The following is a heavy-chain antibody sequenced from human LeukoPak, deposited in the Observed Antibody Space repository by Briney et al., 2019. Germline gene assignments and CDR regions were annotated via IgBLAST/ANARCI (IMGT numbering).Heavy chain of an antibody. CDR3: ASSGGYSGYDGPSYYYYGMDV. J-gene: IGHJ6*02. Sequence: PSETLSLTCTVSGGSISSYYWSWIRQPPGKGLEWIGYIYYSGSTNYNPSLKSRVTISVDTSKNQFSLKLSSVTAADTAVYYCASSGGYSGYDGPSYYYYGMDVWGQGTTDTVSS. V-gene: IGHV4-59*08. CDR2: IYYSGST. D-gene: IGHD5-12*01. CDR1: GGSISSYY.